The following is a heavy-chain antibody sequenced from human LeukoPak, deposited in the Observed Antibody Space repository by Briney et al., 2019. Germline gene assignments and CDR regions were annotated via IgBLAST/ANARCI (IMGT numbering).Heavy chain of an antibody. D-gene: IGHD3-3*01. J-gene: IGHJ4*02. CDR3: AREVKAYYDFWSGYRGKYYFDY. CDR1: GGSFSGYY. V-gene: IGHV4-34*01. Sequence: PSETLSLTCAVYGGSFSGYYWSWIRQPPGKGLEWIGEINHSGSTNYNPSLKSRVTISVDTSKNQFSLKLSSVTAADTAVYYCAREVKAYYDFWSGYRGKYYFDYWGQGTLVTVSS. CDR2: INHSGST.